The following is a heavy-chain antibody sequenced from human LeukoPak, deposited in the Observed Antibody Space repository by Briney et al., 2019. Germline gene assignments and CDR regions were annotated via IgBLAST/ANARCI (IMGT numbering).Heavy chain of an antibody. CDR3: ARGRSIAALRGAFDI. V-gene: IGHV4-31*02. J-gene: IGHJ3*02. CDR2: IYYTGTT. Sequence: NPSETLSLTCVVSGASISSGDYYWSWIRQHPGKGLEWIGYIYYTGTTDYNPSLKSRVTISIDTSNNQFALRLRSVTAADTAVYYCARGRSIAALRGAFDIWGQGTMVTVSS. CDR1: GASISSGDYY. D-gene: IGHD6-6*01.